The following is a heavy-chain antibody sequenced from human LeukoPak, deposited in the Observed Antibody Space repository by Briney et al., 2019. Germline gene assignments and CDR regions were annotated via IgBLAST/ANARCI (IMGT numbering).Heavy chain of an antibody. V-gene: IGHV3-9*01. CDR2: ISWNSGSI. CDR3: AKDIGGVAYSWFYFDF. D-gene: IGHD3-16*01. Sequence: GGSLRLSCAASGFTFDDYAMHWVRQAPGKGLEWVSGISWNSGSIGYADSVKGRFTISRDNAKKSLYLQMTSLRAEDTAFYYCAKDIGGVAYSWFYFDFWGQGTLVTVSS. CDR1: GFTFDDYA. J-gene: IGHJ4*02.